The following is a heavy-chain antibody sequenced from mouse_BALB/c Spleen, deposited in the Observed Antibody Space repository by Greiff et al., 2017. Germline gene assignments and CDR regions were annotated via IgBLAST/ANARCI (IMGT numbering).Heavy chain of an antibody. D-gene: IGHD2-14*01. J-gene: IGHJ3*01. CDR1: GFTFNTYA. V-gene: IGHV10-1*02. Sequence: EVMLVESGGGLVQPKGSLKLSCAASGFTFNTYAMNWVRQAPGKGLEWVARIRSKSNNYATYYADSVKDRFTISRDDSQSMLYLQMNNLKTEDTAMYYCVSGEERHAYWGQGTLVTVSA. CDR2: IRSKSNNYAT. CDR3: VSGEERHAY.